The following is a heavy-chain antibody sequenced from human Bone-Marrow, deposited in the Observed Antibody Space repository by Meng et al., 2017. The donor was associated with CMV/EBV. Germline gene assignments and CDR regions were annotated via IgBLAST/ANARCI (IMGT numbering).Heavy chain of an antibody. V-gene: IGHV3-23*01. CDR1: GFTFSSYA. CDR2: ISGSGGST. Sequence: GESLKISCAASGFTFSSYAMSWVRQAPGKGLEWVSAISGSGGSTYYADSVKGRFTISRDNSKNTLYLQMNSLRAEDTAVYYCARVEISRQAYGLDVWGQGTTVTVSS. CDR3: ARVEISRQAYGLDV. D-gene: IGHD1-1*01. J-gene: IGHJ6*02.